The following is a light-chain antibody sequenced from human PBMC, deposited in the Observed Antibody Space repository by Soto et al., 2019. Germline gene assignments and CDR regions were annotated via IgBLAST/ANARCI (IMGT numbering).Light chain of an antibody. V-gene: IGKV1-12*01. CDR1: QDINSW. CDR2: GAS. J-gene: IGKJ1*01. Sequence: DIQMTQSPSSVSASVGDRVTITCRASQDINSWIAWYQQKPGKAPNLLIYGASSLQSGVPSRFSGSESGTDFTLTISNLQPEDFATYYCQQANSFPPWTFGQGTKVEIK. CDR3: QQANSFPPWT.